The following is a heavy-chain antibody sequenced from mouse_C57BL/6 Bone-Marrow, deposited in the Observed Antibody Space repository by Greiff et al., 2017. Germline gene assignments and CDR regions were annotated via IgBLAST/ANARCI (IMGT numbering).Heavy chain of an antibody. CDR3: ASWDALYYAMDY. J-gene: IGHJ4*01. CDR1: GYTFTSYT. CDR2: INPSSGYT. V-gene: IGHV1-4*01. Sequence: VQLQQSGAELARPGASVKMSCKASGYTFTSYTMHWVKQRPGQGLEWIGYINPSSGYTKYNQKFKDKATLTADKSSSTAYMQLSSLTSDDSAVYYCASWDALYYAMDYWGQGTSVTVSS. D-gene: IGHD4-1*01.